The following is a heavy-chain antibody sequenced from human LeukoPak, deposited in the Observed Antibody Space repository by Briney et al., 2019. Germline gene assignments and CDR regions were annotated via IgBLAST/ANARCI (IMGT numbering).Heavy chain of an antibody. CDR2: INPDSTTT. V-gene: IGHV3-74*01. CDR3: AWLLAYCGGDCYGGFDY. J-gene: IGHJ4*02. CDR1: GFTFSTFW. D-gene: IGHD2-21*02. Sequence: GGSLRLSCAASGFTFSTFWIHWVRQVPGKGLVWVSRINPDSTTTTYADSVKGRFTISRDNARNTLYLQMNSLRVEDTAVYYCAWLLAYCGGDCYGGFDYWGQGTLVTVSS.